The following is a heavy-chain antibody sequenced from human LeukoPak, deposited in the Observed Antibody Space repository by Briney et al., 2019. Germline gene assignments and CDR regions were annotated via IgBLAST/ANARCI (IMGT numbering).Heavy chain of an antibody. J-gene: IGHJ3*02. V-gene: IGHV3-21*01. Sequence: GGSLRLSCAASGFTFSSYSMNWVRQAPGKGLEWVSFISTSSSYIYYADSVKGRFTISRDNAKNSLYLQVNSLTAEDAAVYYCARVRPGQWLLRDAFDIWDKGTMVTVSS. D-gene: IGHD5-12*01. CDR3: ARVRPGQWLLRDAFDI. CDR1: GFTFSSYS. CDR2: ISTSSSYI.